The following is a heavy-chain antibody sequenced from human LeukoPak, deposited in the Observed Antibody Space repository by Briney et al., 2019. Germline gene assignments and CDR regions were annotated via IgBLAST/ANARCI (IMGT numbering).Heavy chain of an antibody. CDR3: ARGPVRGGLDY. J-gene: IGHJ4*02. V-gene: IGHV3-33*01. CDR2: IWYDGSNK. D-gene: IGHD3-10*01. CDR1: GFTINNYG. Sequence: GGSLRLSCTVSGFTINNYGLHWVRQAPGKGLEWVAVIWYDGSNKYYADSVKGRFTISRDNSKNTLYLQMNSLRAEDTAMYYCARGPVRGGLDYWGQGTLVTVSS.